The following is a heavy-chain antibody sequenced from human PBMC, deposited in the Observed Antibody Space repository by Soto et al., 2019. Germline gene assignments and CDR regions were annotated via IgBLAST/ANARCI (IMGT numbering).Heavy chain of an antibody. CDR2: ISAYNGNT. CDR3: ARDDHLTILVAFDI. V-gene: IGHV1-18*01. D-gene: IGHD3-9*01. J-gene: IGHJ3*02. Sequence: ASVKVSCKASGYTFTSYGISWVRQAPGQGLEWMGWISAYNGNTNYAQKLQGRVTMTTDTSTSTAYMELRSLRSDDTAVYYCARDDHLTILVAFDIWGQGTMVTVSS. CDR1: GYTFTSYG.